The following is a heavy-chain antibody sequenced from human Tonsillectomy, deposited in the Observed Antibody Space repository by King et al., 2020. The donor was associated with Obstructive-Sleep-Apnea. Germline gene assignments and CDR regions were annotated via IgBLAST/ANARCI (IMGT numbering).Heavy chain of an antibody. CDR1: GFTLSIYW. CDR3: ARAMRGSFDY. CDR2: INSDGSHT. Sequence: VQLVESGGGLVQPGGSLRLPCAASGFTLSIYWMHWVRQAPGKGLVWVSRINSDGSHTNYAASVKGRFTIPRDNAKNTLHLQMNSLRAGDTAVFYCARAMRGSFDYWGRGTLVTVPS. D-gene: IGHD3-22*01. V-gene: IGHV3-74*01. J-gene: IGHJ4*02.